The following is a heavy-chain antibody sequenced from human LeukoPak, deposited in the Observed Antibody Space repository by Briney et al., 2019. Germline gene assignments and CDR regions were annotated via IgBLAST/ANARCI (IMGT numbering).Heavy chain of an antibody. Sequence: GGSLRLSCAASGFTFSSYGMHWVRQAPGKGLEWVSLISYDGSNEYYADSVRGRFTISRDNSKNTLYLQMNSLRAEDTAVYYCARESDYPYYYGMDVWGQGTTVTVSS. V-gene: IGHV3-30*03. J-gene: IGHJ6*02. CDR3: ARESDYPYYYGMDV. D-gene: IGHD4-17*01. CDR1: GFTFSSYG. CDR2: ISYDGSNE.